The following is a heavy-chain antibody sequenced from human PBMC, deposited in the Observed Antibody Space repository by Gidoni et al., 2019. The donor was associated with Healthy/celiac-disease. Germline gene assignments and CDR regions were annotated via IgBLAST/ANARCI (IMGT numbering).Heavy chain of an antibody. Sequence: QVQLQESGPGLVKPSQTLSLTCTVSGCSISSGRYYWSWIRQPAGKGLEWIGRIYTSGSTNYNPSLKSRVTISVDTSKNQFSLKLSSVTAADTAVYYCARGKIDFWSGYYYYGMDVWGQGTTVTVSS. D-gene: IGHD3-3*01. CDR1: GCSISSGRYY. CDR2: IYTSGST. J-gene: IGHJ6*02. V-gene: IGHV4-61*02. CDR3: ARGKIDFWSGYYYYGMDV.